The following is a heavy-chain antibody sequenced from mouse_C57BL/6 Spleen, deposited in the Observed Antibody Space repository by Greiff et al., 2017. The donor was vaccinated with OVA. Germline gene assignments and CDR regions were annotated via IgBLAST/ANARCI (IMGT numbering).Heavy chain of an antibody. CDR2: IDPEDGDT. V-gene: IGHV14-1*01. J-gene: IGHJ3*02. Sequence: VQLQQSGAELVRPGASVKLSCTASGFNIKDYYMHWVKQRPEQGLEWIGRIDPEDGDTEYAPKFQGKATMTADTSYNTAYLQLSRLTSEDTAVYYCTTAVLLREGRWGQGTLVTVSA. CDR3: TTAVLLREGR. CDR1: GFNIKDYY. D-gene: IGHD1-1*01.